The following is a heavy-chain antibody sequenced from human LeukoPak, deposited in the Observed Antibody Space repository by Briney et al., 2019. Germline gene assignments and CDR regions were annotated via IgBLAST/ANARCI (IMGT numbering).Heavy chain of an antibody. CDR2: THPSGNT. CDR3: ARKAPKKGWFDP. J-gene: IGHJ5*02. CDR1: GASNNSYY. Sequence: KPSETLSLTCTVSGASNNSYYWSWIRQPPGKGLEWIGYTHPSGNTNYSPSLKSRVTIPIDMSRNQFSLKLSSVTAADTGVYYCARKAPKKGWFDPWGQGTLVTVSS. V-gene: IGHV4-4*09.